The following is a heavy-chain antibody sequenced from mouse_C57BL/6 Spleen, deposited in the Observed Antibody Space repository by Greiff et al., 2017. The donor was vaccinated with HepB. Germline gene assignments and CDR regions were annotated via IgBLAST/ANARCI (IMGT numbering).Heavy chain of an antibody. V-gene: IGHV5-9-1*02. CDR1: GFTFSSYA. CDR3: TRVTTVVATRWYFDV. CDR2: ISSGGDYI. J-gene: IGHJ1*03. D-gene: IGHD1-1*01. Sequence: DVHLVESGEGLVKPGGSLKLSCAASGFTFSSYAMSWVRQTPEKRLEWVAYISSGGDYIYYADTVKGRFTISRDNARNTLYLQMSSLKSEDTAMYYCTRVTTVVATRWYFDVWGTGTTVTVSS.